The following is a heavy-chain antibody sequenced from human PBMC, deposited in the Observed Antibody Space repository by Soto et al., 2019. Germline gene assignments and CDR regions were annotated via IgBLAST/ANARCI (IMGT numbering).Heavy chain of an antibody. Sequence: QVQLVESGGGVVQPGRSLRLSCAASGFTFRSYGMHWVRQAPGNGLEWAAVISYDGSNEYYADSVKGRFTISRDNSKNTLFLQMNSLRVEDTAVYYCAKDLGGFSGYDKGLFDYWGQGTLVTVSS. CDR3: AKDLGGFSGYDKGLFDY. J-gene: IGHJ4*02. CDR1: GFTFRSYG. CDR2: ISYDGSNE. D-gene: IGHD5-12*01. V-gene: IGHV3-30*18.